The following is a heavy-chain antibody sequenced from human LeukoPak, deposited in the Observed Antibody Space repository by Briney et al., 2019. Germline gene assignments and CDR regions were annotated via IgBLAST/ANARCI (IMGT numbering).Heavy chain of an antibody. CDR3: ARDTAMVSAFDI. D-gene: IGHD5-18*01. CDR1: GGTFSSYT. Sequence: ASVKVSCKASGGTFSSYTISWVRQAPGQGLEWMGRIIPILGIANYAQKFQGRVTITADKSTGSAYMELSSLRSEDTAVYYCARDTAMVSAFDIWGQGTMVTVSS. J-gene: IGHJ3*02. CDR2: IIPILGIA. V-gene: IGHV1-69*04.